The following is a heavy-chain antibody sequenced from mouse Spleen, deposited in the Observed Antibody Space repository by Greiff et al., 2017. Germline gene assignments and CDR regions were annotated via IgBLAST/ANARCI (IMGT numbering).Heavy chain of an antibody. D-gene: IGHD1-1*01. CDR2: IDPETGGT. J-gene: IGHJ4*01. V-gene: IGHV1-15*01. CDR3: TRTIEHLYYGSSYYAMDY. Sequence: QVQLQQSGAELVRPGASVTLSCKASGYTFTDYEMHWVKQTPVHGLEWIGAIDPETGGTAYNQKFKGKAILTADKSSSTAYMELRSLTSEDSAVYYCTRTIEHLYYGSSYYAMDYWGQGTSVTVSS. CDR1: GYTFTDYE.